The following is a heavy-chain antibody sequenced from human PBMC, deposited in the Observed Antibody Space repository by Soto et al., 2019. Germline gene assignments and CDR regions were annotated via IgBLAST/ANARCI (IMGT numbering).Heavy chain of an antibody. V-gene: IGHV4-59*01. CDR1: GGSISNYF. Sequence: SETLSLTCTVSGGSISNYFWSWSRQPPGKGLEWIGYIHYSGSTKYNPSLKSRLTISIDTSRRQFTLNLSSVTAADTAVYYCAKIPAYGAGSSEGNWFDPWGQGTLVTVS. CDR2: IHYSGST. CDR3: AKIPAYGAGSSEGNWFDP. J-gene: IGHJ5*02. D-gene: IGHD3-10*01.